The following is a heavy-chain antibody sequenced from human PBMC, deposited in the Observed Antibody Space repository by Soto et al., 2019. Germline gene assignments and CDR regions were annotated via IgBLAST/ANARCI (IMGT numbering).Heavy chain of an antibody. CDR2: MRAYNGKT. Sequence: QVQLVQSGGEVKKPGASVPVSCKASGYSFSSYPINWVRQAPGQGLEWLGWMRAYNGKTKYVEKLQGRVTMTTDTSTSTAYMELRNRRSDDTALYYCARESKKWPDFWGPGTLVTVSS. CDR3: ARESKKWPDF. J-gene: IGHJ4*02. V-gene: IGHV1-18*04. D-gene: IGHD5-12*01. CDR1: GYSFSSYP.